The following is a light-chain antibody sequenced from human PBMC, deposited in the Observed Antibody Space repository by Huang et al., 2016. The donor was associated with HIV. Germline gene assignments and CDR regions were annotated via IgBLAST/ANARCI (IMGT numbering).Light chain of an antibody. Sequence: DIVLTQTPLSLSVIPGQPASRSCNSSQSLLHSDGKTYLCWYLQKPGQSPQLRIYEVSYRFSVGPDRVRGSGSGTDFTLKSSRVEAEVVGVYYCMQAVHLPLTFGGGTKVEIK. CDR1: QSLLHSDGKTY. V-gene: IGKV2-29*02. CDR2: EVS. CDR3: MQAVHLPLT. J-gene: IGKJ4*01.